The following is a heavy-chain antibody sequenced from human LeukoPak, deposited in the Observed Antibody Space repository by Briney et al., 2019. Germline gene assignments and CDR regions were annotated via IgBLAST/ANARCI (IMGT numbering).Heavy chain of an antibody. J-gene: IGHJ4*02. CDR3: ARRFGSGWYRHFDY. CDR2: IYYSGST. D-gene: IGHD6-19*01. CDR1: GGSVSSSSYY. Sequence: SETLSLTCTVSGGSVSSSSYYWGWIRQPPGKGLEWIGSIYYSGSTYYNPSLKSRVTISVDTSKNQFSLKLSSVTAADTAVYYCARRFGSGWYRHFDYWGQGTLVTVSS. V-gene: IGHV4-39*01.